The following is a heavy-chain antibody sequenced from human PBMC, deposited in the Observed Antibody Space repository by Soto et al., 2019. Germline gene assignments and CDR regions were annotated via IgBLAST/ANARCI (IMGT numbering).Heavy chain of an antibody. J-gene: IGHJ4*02. CDR3: ARHLPRVIVATGT. CDR2: TASNGNT. V-gene: IGHV4-39*01. Sequence: QVQLRESGPGQVKPLETLSLTCTVSGGSISGSSYFWGWIRQPPGKGLEWIGTTASNGNTHYNPSLKSRVTVSVDTSKNQFSLRLRSVTAADTAVYFCARHLPRVIVATGTWGQGALVSVSS. D-gene: IGHD3-22*01. CDR1: GGSISGSSYF.